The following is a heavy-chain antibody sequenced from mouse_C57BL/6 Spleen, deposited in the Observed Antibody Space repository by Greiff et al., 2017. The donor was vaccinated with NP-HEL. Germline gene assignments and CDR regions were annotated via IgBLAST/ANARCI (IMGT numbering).Heavy chain of an antibody. V-gene: IGHV14-1*01. CDR2: IDPEDGDT. CDR1: GFNIKDYY. J-gene: IGHJ2*01. CDR3: TTSGNPYYFDY. Sequence: EVQLQQSGAELVRPGASVKLSCTASGFNIKDYYMHWVKQRPEQGLEWNGRIDPEDGDTEYAPKFQGKATMTADTSSNTAYLQLSSLTSEDTAVYYCTTSGNPYYFDYWGQGTTLTVSS. D-gene: IGHD2-1*01.